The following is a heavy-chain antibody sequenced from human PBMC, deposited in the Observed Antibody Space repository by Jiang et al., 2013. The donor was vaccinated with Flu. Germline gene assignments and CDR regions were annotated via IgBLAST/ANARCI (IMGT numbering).Heavy chain of an antibody. Sequence: LVKPTETLTLTCTVSGFSLSNARMGVSWIRQPPGKALEWLAHMFSSDEKTYSTSLKTRLTISKDTSKSQVVLTMTNMAPDDTATYYCARIRLSRQGYGGYDHSPDFDYWGQGILVTVSS. D-gene: IGHD5-12*01. CDR2: MFSSDEK. V-gene: IGHV2-26*01. J-gene: IGHJ4*02. CDR3: ARIRLSRQGYGGYDHSPDFDY. CDR1: GFSLSNARMG.